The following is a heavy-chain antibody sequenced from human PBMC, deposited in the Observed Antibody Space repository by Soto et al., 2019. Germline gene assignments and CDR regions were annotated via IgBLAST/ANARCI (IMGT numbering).Heavy chain of an antibody. D-gene: IGHD5-18*01. CDR1: GFSFSTYW. CDR2: IKEHGGQS. CDR3: ARGISQAVDPIMGCYFDY. V-gene: IGHV3-7*03. J-gene: IGHJ4*02. Sequence: EVQLVESGGDLVQPGGSLRLSCAASGFSFSTYWMTWVRQAPGRGLEWLASIKEHGGQSFYADSVRGRFIISRDNAQNSVYLQLNSLRAEDTAVYYCARGISQAVDPIMGCYFDYWAQGTLLTVSS.